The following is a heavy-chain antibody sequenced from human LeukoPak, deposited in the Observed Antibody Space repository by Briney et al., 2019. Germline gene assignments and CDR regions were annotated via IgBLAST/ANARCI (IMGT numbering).Heavy chain of an antibody. D-gene: IGHD5-18*01. Sequence: GGSLRLSCEGSGFTFSDAWMNWVRQAPGKGLEWVSSISSSSSYIYYADSVKGRFTISRDNAKNSLYLQMNSLRAEDTAVYYCAREWDTAMSWGQGTLVTVSS. J-gene: IGHJ4*02. CDR2: ISSSSSYI. V-gene: IGHV3-21*01. CDR3: AREWDTAMS. CDR1: GFTFSDAW.